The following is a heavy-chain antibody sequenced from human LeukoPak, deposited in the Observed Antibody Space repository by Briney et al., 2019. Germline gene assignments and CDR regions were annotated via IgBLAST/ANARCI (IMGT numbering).Heavy chain of an antibody. Sequence: SETLSLTCTVSGGSVSSGSYYWSWIRQPPGKGLEWIGYIYYSGSTNYNPSLKSRVTISVDTSKNQCSLKLSSVTTADTAVYYCTRSTNLEAFDIWGQGTMVTVSS. CDR2: IYYSGST. D-gene: IGHD2-8*01. CDR3: TRSTNLEAFDI. V-gene: IGHV4-61*01. CDR1: GGSVSSGSYY. J-gene: IGHJ3*02.